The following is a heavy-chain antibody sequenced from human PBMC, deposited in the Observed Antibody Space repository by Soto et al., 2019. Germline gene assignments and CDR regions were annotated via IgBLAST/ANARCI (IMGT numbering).Heavy chain of an antibody. Sequence: GASVKVSCKASGYTFTSYDINWVRQATGQGLEWMGWMNPNSGNTGYAQKFQGRVTMTRNTSISTAYMELSSLRSEDTAVYYCARGFTVTMIVVGRLAFDIWGQGKMVTVSS. V-gene: IGHV1-8*01. CDR1: GYTFTSYD. CDR3: ARGFTVTMIVVGRLAFDI. D-gene: IGHD3-22*01. J-gene: IGHJ3*02. CDR2: MNPNSGNT.